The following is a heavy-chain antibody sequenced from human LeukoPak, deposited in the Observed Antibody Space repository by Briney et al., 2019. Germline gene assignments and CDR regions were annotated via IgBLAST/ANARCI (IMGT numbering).Heavy chain of an antibody. CDR2: IYYSGST. J-gene: IGHJ4*02. Sequence: SETLSLTCTVSGGSISSSSYYWGWIRQPPGKGLEWIGSIYYSGSTYYNPSLKSRVTISVDTSKNQFSLKLSSVTAADTAVYYCAISYYYNSSGYYCWGQGTLVTVSS. D-gene: IGHD3-22*01. V-gene: IGHV4-39*07. CDR1: GGSISSSSYY. CDR3: AISYYYNSSGYYC.